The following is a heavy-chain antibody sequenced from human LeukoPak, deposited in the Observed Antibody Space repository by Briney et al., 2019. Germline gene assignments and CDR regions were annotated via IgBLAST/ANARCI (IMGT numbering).Heavy chain of an antibody. CDR2: ISSSSYI. CDR3: ARISSTAPDFDY. Sequence: GGSLRLSCAASGFTFSSYSMNWVRQAPGKGLEWVSSISSSSYIYYADSVKGRFTISRDNAKNSLYLQMNSLRAEDTAVYYCARISSTAPDFDYWGQGTLVTVSS. CDR1: GFTFSSYS. V-gene: IGHV3-21*01. J-gene: IGHJ4*02. D-gene: IGHD2-2*01.